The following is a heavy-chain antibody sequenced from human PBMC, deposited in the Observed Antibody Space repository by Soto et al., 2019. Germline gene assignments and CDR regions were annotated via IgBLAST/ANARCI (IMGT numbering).Heavy chain of an antibody. V-gene: IGHV3-23*01. CDR3: AKDRYGDYPTDFAY. D-gene: IGHD4-17*01. J-gene: IGHJ4*02. CDR1: GLNFSSYA. Sequence: PGGSLRLWCAVSGLNFSSYAMSWVRQAPGKGLEWVSAISGSGGSTYYADSVKGRFTISRDNSKNTLYLQMNSLRAEDTAVYYCAKDRYGDYPTDFAYWGQGTLVPVSS. CDR2: ISGSGGST.